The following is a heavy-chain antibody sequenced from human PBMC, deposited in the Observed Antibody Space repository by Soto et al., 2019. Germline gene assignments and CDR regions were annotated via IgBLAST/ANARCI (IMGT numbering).Heavy chain of an antibody. CDR3: ARVDTAMVTGYYYGMDV. CDR1: GGSISSYY. J-gene: IGHJ6*02. Sequence: SETLSLTCTVSGGSISSYYWSWIRQPPGKGLEWIGYIYYSGSTNYNPSLKSRVSISVDTSKNQFSLKLSSVTAADTAVYYCARVDTAMVTGYYYGMDVWGQGTTVTVSS. CDR2: IYYSGST. D-gene: IGHD5-18*01. V-gene: IGHV4-59*01.